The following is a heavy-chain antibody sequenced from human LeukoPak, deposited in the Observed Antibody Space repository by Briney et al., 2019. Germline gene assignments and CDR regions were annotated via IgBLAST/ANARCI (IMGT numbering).Heavy chain of an antibody. CDR2: IIPILGIA. D-gene: IGHD3-22*01. CDR3: ATDSGQYYYDNSGSYYRGDY. Sequence: SVKVSCKASGGTFSSYAISWVRQAPGQGLEWMGRIIPILGIANYAQKFQGRVTITADKSTSTAYMELSSLRSEDTAVYYCATDSGQYYYDNSGSYYRGDYWGQGTLVTVSS. J-gene: IGHJ4*02. V-gene: IGHV1-69*04. CDR1: GGTFSSYA.